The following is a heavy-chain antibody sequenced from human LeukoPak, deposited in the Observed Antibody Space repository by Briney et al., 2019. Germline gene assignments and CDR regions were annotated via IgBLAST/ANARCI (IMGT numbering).Heavy chain of an antibody. CDR3: AKRGSGLYFDY. CDR1: QFTFSNYD. V-gene: IGHV3-23*03. D-gene: IGHD5-12*01. Sequence: GVSLRLSCAASQFTFSNYDMSWVRQAPGRGLEWVSVINSGGSSTSYADSVKGRFTISRDNSENTVYLQMNSLRAEDTAVYYCAKRGSGLYFDYWGQGTLVTVSS. J-gene: IGHJ4*02. CDR2: INSGGSST.